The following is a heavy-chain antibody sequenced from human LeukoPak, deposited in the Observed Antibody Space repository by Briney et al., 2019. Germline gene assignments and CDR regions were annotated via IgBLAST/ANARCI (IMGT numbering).Heavy chain of an antibody. D-gene: IGHD3-10*01. Sequence: GGSLRLSCAASGFTFSSYAMSWVRQAPGKGLEWVSAISGSGGSTYYADSVKGRFTISRDNSKNTLYLQMNSLRAEATAVYYCAKDLTLLWFGESSDCWGQGTLVTVSS. CDR1: GFTFSSYA. V-gene: IGHV3-23*01. CDR2: ISGSGGST. CDR3: AKDLTLLWFGESSDC. J-gene: IGHJ4*02.